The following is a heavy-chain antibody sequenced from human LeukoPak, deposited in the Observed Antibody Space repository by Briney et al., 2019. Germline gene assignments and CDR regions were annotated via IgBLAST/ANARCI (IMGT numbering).Heavy chain of an antibody. J-gene: IGHJ4*02. Sequence: QSGGSLRLSCAASGFTFTNYGMSWVRQAPGKGLEWVSAITGSGGSTYYADSVTGRFTISRDNSENTLYLQMNSLRAEDTALYYCAKTKGDYEYWSGYYKYYFDYWGQGTLVTVSS. CDR1: GFTFTNYG. V-gene: IGHV3-23*01. CDR2: ITGSGGST. CDR3: AKTKGDYEYWSGYYKYYFDY. D-gene: IGHD3-3*01.